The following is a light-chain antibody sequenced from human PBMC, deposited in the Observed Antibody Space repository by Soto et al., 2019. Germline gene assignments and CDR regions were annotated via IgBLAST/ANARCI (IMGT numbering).Light chain of an antibody. J-gene: IGKJ2*01. V-gene: IGKV3-15*01. Sequence: EIVMTQSPATLSVSPGERATLSCRASQSVSSNLAWYQQKPGQAPRLLIYSASTRATGIPARFSGSGSGTEFILTISSLQAADFAVYYCQQYNNWPRTFGQGTKLEIK. CDR3: QQYNNWPRT. CDR2: SAS. CDR1: QSVSSN.